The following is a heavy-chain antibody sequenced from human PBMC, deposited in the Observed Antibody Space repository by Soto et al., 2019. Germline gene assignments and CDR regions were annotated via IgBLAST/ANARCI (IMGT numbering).Heavy chain of an antibody. V-gene: IGHV1-46*01. CDR3: AKEGSQVTMVRGVIITGSDYFDY. CDR2: INPSGGST. D-gene: IGHD3-10*01. J-gene: IGHJ4*02. Sequence: QVQLVQSGAEVKKPGASVKVSCKASGYTFTSYYMHWVRQAPGQGLEWMGIINPSGGSTSYAQKCQGRVTMTRDTSTSTVYMELSSLRSEDTAVYYCAKEGSQVTMVRGVIITGSDYFDYWGQGTLVTVSS. CDR1: GYTFTSYY.